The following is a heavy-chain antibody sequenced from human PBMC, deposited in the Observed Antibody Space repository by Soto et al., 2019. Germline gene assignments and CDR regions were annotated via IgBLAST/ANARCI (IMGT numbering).Heavy chain of an antibody. Sequence: GGSLRLSCAASGFTFSNAWMNWVRQAPGKGLEWVGRIKSKTDGGTTDYAAPVKGRFTISRDDSKNTLYLQMNSLKTEDTAVYYCTTVPFPIAAAENDYRGQGTPVTGSS. CDR1: GFTFSNAW. CDR2: IKSKTDGGTT. J-gene: IGHJ4*02. CDR3: TTVPFPIAAAENDY. D-gene: IGHD6-13*01. V-gene: IGHV3-15*07.